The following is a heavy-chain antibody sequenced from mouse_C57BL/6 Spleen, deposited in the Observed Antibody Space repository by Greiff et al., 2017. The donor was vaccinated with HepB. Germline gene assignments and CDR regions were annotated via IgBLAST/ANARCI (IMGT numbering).Heavy chain of an antibody. Sequence: EVQGVESGPELVKPGASVKMSCKASGYTFTDYNMHWVKQSHGKSLEWIGYINPNNGGTSYNQKFKGKATLTVNKSSSTAYMELRSLTSEDSAVYYCARERDGYYAMDYWGQGTSVTVSS. CDR2: INPNNGGT. CDR3: ARERDGYYAMDY. D-gene: IGHD2-3*01. V-gene: IGHV1-22*01. J-gene: IGHJ4*01. CDR1: GYTFTDYN.